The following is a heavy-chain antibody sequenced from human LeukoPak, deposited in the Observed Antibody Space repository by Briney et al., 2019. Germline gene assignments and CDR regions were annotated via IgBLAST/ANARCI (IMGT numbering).Heavy chain of an antibody. CDR2: IKQDGSER. CDR3: ATVSWGSSFYFDY. CDR1: GFTFSNYW. V-gene: IGHV3-7*01. Sequence: GGSLRLSCVASGFTFSNYWMSWVRQAPGKGLEWVANIKQDGSERYYVDSVKGRFTISRDNAKNSLYLQMNSLRAEDTAVYYCATVSWGSSFYFDYWGQGTLVTVSS. J-gene: IGHJ4*02. D-gene: IGHD7-27*01.